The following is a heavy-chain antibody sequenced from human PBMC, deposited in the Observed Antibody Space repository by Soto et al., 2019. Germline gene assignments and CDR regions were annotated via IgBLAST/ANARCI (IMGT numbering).Heavy chain of an antibody. Sequence: GGSLRLSCAASGFTFSSYAMFWVRQAPGKGLEWVALISYDGNNQYSADSVKGRFTISRDNSKNTLYLQMNSLRAEDTAVYYCVRQGIVGATTPLDYWGQGTLVTVSS. V-gene: IGHV3-30-3*01. CDR2: ISYDGNNQ. D-gene: IGHD1-26*01. J-gene: IGHJ4*02. CDR1: GFTFSSYA. CDR3: VRQGIVGATTPLDY.